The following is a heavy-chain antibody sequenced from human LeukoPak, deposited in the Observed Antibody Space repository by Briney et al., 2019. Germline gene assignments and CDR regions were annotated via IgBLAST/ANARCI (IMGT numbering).Heavy chain of an antibody. V-gene: IGHV1-69*05. D-gene: IGHD5-12*01. J-gene: IGHJ6*03. CDR2: IIPIFGTA. CDR1: GGTFSSYA. CDR3: ARRPVRGYSGPSGEYYYYYYMDV. Sequence: SVKVSCKASGGTFSSYAISWVRQAPGQGLEWMGRIIPIFGTANYAQKFQGRVTITTDESTSTAYMELSSLRSEDTAVYYCARRPVRGYSGPSGEYYYYYYMDVWGKGTTVTVSS.